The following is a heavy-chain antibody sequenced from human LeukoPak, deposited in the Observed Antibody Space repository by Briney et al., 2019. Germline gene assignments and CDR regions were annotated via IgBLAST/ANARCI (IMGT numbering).Heavy chain of an antibody. CDR1: GYTFTDYY. V-gene: IGHV1-2*04. D-gene: IGHD5-12*01. J-gene: IGHJ4*02. Sequence: GASVKVSCKAPGYTFTDYYTHWLRQAPGQGLEWMGWINPNNDDTKYTQKFQGWVTMTKDTSINTAYMELRRLTSDDTAVYFCARVPGGLSYFFDRWGQGTLVTVSS. CDR2: INPNNDDT. CDR3: ARVPGGLSYFFDR.